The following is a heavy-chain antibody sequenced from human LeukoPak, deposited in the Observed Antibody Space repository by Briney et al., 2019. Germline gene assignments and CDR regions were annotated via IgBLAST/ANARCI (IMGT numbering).Heavy chain of an antibody. J-gene: IGHJ6*03. D-gene: IGHD3-3*01. V-gene: IGHV1-8*01. CDR3: ARVRVEWLFSDPPRPPYYYMDV. CDR1: GYTFTSYD. Sequence: GASVKVSCKASGYTFTSYDINWVRQAPGQGLEWMGWMNPNSGNTVYAQKFQGRVTMTRNTSISTAYMELSSLRSEDTAVYYCARVRVEWLFSDPPRPPYYYMDVWGKGTTVTVSS. CDR2: MNPNSGNT.